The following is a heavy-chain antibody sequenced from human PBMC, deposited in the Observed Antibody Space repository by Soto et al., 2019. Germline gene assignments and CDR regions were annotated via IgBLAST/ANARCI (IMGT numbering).Heavy chain of an antibody. Sequence: GQLHESGPGLVKPSQTLSLTCTVAGGSISSGGYYWSWIRQPPGKGLEWIGYIYYSGSTYYNPSLTSPVTETAETSAYQFYLKLRSVTAADTDGYYCARAPLIVERRGAFAIGGKGTMVVFSS. D-gene: IGHD1-1*01. J-gene: IGHJ3*02. CDR2: IYYSGST. V-gene: IGHV4-30-4*01. CDR1: GGSISSGGYY. CDR3: ARAPLIVERRGAFAI.